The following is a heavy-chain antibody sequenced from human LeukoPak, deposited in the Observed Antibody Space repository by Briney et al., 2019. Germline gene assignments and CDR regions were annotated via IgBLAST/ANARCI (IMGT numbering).Heavy chain of an antibody. Sequence: GESLKISGKGSGYSFTKLWIGWVRQMPGKGLEWMAIIYPGDSDIRYSPSFQGQVTISADKSVSTAYLQWSSLKASDTAMYYCARHPDYWGQGTPVTVSS. V-gene: IGHV5-51*01. CDR3: ARHPDY. CDR1: GYSFTKLW. CDR2: IYPGDSDI. J-gene: IGHJ4*02.